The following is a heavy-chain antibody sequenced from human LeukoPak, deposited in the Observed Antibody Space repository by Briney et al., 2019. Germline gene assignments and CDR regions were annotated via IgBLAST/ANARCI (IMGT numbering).Heavy chain of an antibody. CDR3: AKGRVWGSYPPNDAFDI. CDR1: GFTFSSYA. D-gene: IGHD3-16*02. CDR2: ISGSGGST. V-gene: IGHV3-23*01. J-gene: IGHJ3*02. Sequence: PGGSLRLSCAASGFTFSSYAMSWVRQAPGKRLEWVSAISGSGGSTYYADSVKGRFTISRDNSKNTLYLQMNSLRAEDTAVYYCAKGRVWGSYPPNDAFDIWGQGTMVTVSS.